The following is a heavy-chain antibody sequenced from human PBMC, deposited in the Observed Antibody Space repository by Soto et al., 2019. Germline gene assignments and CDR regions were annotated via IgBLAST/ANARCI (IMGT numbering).Heavy chain of an antibody. CDR1: GFTFSLYG. CDR2: TSYDGNNT. J-gene: IGHJ6*02. CDR3: TKDSRYSGYDVYDYYYGMDV. V-gene: IGHV3-30*18. D-gene: IGHD5-12*01. Sequence: LLVESGGGVVQPGRSVRLSCAASGFTFSLYGLHWVRQAPGKGLEWVAVTSYDGNNTYYADSVKGRFTISRDNSKNTLYLQMNSLRAEDTAVYYCTKDSRYSGYDVYDYYYGMDVWGQGTTVTVSS.